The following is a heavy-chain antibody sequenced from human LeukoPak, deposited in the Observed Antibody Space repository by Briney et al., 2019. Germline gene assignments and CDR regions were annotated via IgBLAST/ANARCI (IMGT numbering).Heavy chain of an antibody. J-gene: IGHJ5*02. D-gene: IGHD3-22*01. CDR1: GYTFTSYA. CDR3: ARDGRHRYYYDSSGFYGGWFDP. V-gene: IGHV1-18*01. CDR2: ISGYNGNT. Sequence: ASVKVSCKASGYTFTSYAMHWVRQAPGQRLEWMGWISGYNGNTNYAQNLHGRVTMTTDTSTNTAYMELRSLRSDDTAVYYCARDGRHRYYYDSSGFYGGWFDPWGQGTLVTVSS.